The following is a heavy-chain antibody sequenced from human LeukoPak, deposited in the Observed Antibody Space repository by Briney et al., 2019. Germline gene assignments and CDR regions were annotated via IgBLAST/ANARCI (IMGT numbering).Heavy chain of an antibody. J-gene: IGHJ4*02. CDR2: IGSSNNYI. CDR3: ARSVDSSGYYPQLVYYFDY. V-gene: IGHV3-21*01. CDR1: QFTFNNYS. Sequence: GGSLRLSCAASQFTFNNYSMNWVRQAPGKGLEWVSSIGSSNNYIYYADSLKGRFTISRDNAKNSLYLQMNSLRAEDTAVYYCARSVDSSGYYPQLVYYFDYWGQGTLVTVSS. D-gene: IGHD3-22*01.